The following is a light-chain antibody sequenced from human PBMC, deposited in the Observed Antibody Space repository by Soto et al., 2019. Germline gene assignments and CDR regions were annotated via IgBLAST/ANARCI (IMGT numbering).Light chain of an antibody. V-gene: IGLV3-21*02. CDR3: QVWDSSSDPHVV. CDR1: NIESKS. Sequence: SYELTQPPSVSVAPGQTASIPCGGSNIESKSVHWYQQKPGQAPVLVVYDDRNRPSGIPERFSGSNSGNTATLTITRVEAGDEADYYCQVWDSSSDPHVVFGGGTKVTVL. J-gene: IGLJ2*01. CDR2: DDR.